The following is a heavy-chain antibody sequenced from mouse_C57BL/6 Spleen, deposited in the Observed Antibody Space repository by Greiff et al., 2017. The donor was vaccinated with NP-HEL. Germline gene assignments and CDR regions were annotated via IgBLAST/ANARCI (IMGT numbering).Heavy chain of an antibody. J-gene: IGHJ4*01. CDR1: GFNIKDYY. Sequence: EVQLQQSGAELVKPGASVKLSCTASGFNIKDYYMHWVKQRTEQGLEWIGRIDPEDGETKYATKFQGKATITADTSSNTAYLQLSSLTSEDTAVYYCARGGYYYAMDYWGQGTSVTVSS. CDR3: ARGGYYYAMDY. CDR2: IDPEDGET. V-gene: IGHV14-2*01.